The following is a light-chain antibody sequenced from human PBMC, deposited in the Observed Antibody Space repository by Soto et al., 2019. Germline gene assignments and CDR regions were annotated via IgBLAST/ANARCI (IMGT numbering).Light chain of an antibody. Sequence: AWYQHKPGRAPRLLIYGASSRAAGIPDRFSGSGSGTDFTLTISRLEDEDVAVEYCRHCGRSPPVTCGRGTKVDI. CDR2: GAS. V-gene: IGKV3-20*01. J-gene: IGKJ3*01. CDR3: RHCGRSPPVT.